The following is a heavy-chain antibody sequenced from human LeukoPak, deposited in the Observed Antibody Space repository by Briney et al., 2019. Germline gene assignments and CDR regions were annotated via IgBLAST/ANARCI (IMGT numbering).Heavy chain of an antibody. J-gene: IGHJ5*02. Sequence: SETLSLTCTVSGGSISSYYWSRIRQPAGKGLEWIGRIYTSGSTNYNPSLKSRVTMSVVTSKNQFSLKLSSVTAADTAVYYCARARSYGSGSNWFDPWGQGTLVTVSS. CDR2: IYTSGST. D-gene: IGHD3-10*01. V-gene: IGHV4-4*07. CDR3: ARARSYGSGSNWFDP. CDR1: GGSISSYY.